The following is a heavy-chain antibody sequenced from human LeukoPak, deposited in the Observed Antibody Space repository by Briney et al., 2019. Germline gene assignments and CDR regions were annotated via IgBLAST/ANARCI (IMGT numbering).Heavy chain of an antibody. V-gene: IGHV3-30*04. CDR2: ISYDGSNK. J-gene: IGHJ6*02. Sequence: GGSLRLSCAASGFTFSSYAMHWVRQAPGKGLEWVAVISYDGSNKYYADSVKGRFTNSRDNAKNSLYLQMNSLRDEDTAVYYCARVMFYSGSYYYYGMDVWGQGTTVTVSS. D-gene: IGHD1-26*01. CDR3: ARVMFYSGSYYYYGMDV. CDR1: GFTFSSYA.